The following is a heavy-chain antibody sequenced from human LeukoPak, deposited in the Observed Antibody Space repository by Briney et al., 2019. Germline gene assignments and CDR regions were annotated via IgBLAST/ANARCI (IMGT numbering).Heavy chain of an antibody. D-gene: IGHD3-10*01. V-gene: IGHV1-2*02. CDR2: INPNSGGT. J-gene: IGHJ4*02. CDR1: GYTFTGYY. CDR3: ARGVLLWFGEGAGFDY. Sequence: ASVKVSCKASGYTFTGYYMHWVRQAPGQGLEWMGWINPNSGGTNYAQKFQGRVTMTRDTSISTAYMELSRLRSDDTAVYYCARGVLLWFGEGAGFDYWGQGTLVTVSS.